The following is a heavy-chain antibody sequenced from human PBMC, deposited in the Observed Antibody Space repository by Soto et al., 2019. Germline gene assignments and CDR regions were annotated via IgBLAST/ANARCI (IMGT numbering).Heavy chain of an antibody. D-gene: IGHD3-9*01. CDR1: GGTLSGDA. J-gene: IGHJ4*02. CDR2: IIPIFGTA. Sequence: SVTGSCKGSGGTLSGDAGGWVRQAPGQGLEWMGGIIPIFGTANYAQKFQGRVTITADESTSTAYMELSSLRSEDTAVYYCARDGLGYDILTGSPTWFYYFDYWGQGALVTVSS. V-gene: IGHV1-69*13. CDR3: ARDGLGYDILTGSPTWFYYFDY.